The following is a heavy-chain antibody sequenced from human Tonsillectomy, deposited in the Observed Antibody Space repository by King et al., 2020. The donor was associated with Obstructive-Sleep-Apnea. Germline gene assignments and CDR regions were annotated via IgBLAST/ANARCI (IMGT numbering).Heavy chain of an antibody. Sequence: QLVQSGPEVKKPGTSVKVSCKASGFTFTGSAMQGVRQARGQRLEWIGWIVVGSGYTNYAQKFQERVTINRAMSTSTVYMERSSLRSEDTALYYCAESRSGSYFEFDYWGQGTLVTVSS. V-gene: IGHV1-58*02. D-gene: IGHD1-26*01. J-gene: IGHJ4*02. CDR3: AESRSGSYFEFDY. CDR1: GFTFTGSA. CDR2: IVVGSGYT.